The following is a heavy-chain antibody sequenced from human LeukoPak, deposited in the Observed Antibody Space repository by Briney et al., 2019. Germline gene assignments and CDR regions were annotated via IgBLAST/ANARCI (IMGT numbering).Heavy chain of an antibody. CDR2: ISGSGGST. Sequence: QSGGSLRLSCAASGFTFSSYAMSWVRQAPGKGLEWVSAISGSGGSTYYAGSVKGRFTISRDNSKNTLYLQMNSLRAEDTAVYYCAKGGEQDTAMVNSYFDYWGQGTLVTVSS. J-gene: IGHJ4*02. CDR3: AKGGEQDTAMVNSYFDY. V-gene: IGHV3-23*01. CDR1: GFTFSSYA. D-gene: IGHD5-18*01.